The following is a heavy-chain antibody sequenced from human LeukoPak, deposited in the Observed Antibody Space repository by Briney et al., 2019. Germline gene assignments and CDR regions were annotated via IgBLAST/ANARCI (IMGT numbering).Heavy chain of an antibody. J-gene: IGHJ6*04. CDR2: ISYDGSNK. CDR3: AKATDYYGSGSLYYYGMDV. CDR1: EFSFSTYW. D-gene: IGHD3-10*01. V-gene: IGHV3-30*18. Sequence: GGSLRLSCAASEFSFSTYWMTWVRQAPGKGLEWVAVISYDGSNKYYADSVKGRFTISRDNSKNTLYLQMNSLRAEDTAVYYCAKATDYYGSGSLYYYGMDVWGKGTTVTVSS.